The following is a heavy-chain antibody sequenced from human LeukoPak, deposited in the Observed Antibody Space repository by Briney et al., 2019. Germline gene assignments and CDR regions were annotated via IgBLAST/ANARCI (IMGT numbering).Heavy chain of an antibody. J-gene: IGHJ4*02. V-gene: IGHV3-23*01. CDR1: GFTFSNHG. CDR2: ISPSGDIT. D-gene: IGHD6-19*01. CDR3: ARGGIAVPGKPSPY. Sequence: GGTLRLSCAASGFTFSNHGMNWVRQAPGKGLEWVSGISPSGDITYYADSVKGRFTISRDNAKKSLYLQMNSLRPEDTAVYFCARGGIAVPGKPSPYWGQGTLVTVSS.